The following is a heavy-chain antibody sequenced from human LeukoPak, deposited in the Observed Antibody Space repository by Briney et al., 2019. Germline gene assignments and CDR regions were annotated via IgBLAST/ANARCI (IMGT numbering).Heavy chain of an antibody. V-gene: IGHV4-61*02. Sequence: SETLSLTCTVSGGSISSGSYYWSWIRQPAGKGLEWIGRIYTSGSTNYNPSLKSRVTISVDTSKNQFSLKLSSVTAADTAVYYCARAYYDILTGYWEWFDPWGQGTLVTVSS. D-gene: IGHD3-9*01. CDR3: ARAYYDILTGYWEWFDP. CDR2: IYTSGST. CDR1: GGSISSGSYY. J-gene: IGHJ5*02.